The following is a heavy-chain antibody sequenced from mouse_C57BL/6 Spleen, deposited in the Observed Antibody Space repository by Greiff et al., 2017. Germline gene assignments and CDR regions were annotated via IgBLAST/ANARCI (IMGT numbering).Heavy chain of an antibody. V-gene: IGHV5-9-1*02. CDR2: ISSGGDYI. CDR1: GFTFSSYA. CDR3: TREGTTVVAFDY. D-gene: IGHD1-1*01. Sequence: EVQVVESGEGLVKPGGSLKLSCAASGFTFSSYAMSWVRQTPEKRLEWVAYISSGGDYIYYAATVKGRFTISRDNARNTLYLQMSSLKSEDTAMYYCTREGTTVVAFDYGGQGTTLSVSS. J-gene: IGHJ2*01.